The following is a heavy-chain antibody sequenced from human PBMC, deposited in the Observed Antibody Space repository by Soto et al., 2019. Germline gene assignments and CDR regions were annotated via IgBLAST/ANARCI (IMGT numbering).Heavy chain of an antibody. CDR3: ARWETMIGKFDD. CDR1: GYTFTSYY. J-gene: IGHJ4*02. Sequence: ASVKVSCKASGYTFTSYYMHWVRQAPGQGLEWMGIINPSGGSTSYAQKFQGRVTMTRDTSTSTVYMELSSLRSEDTAVYYRARWETMIGKFDDWGQGTLVTVSS. V-gene: IGHV1-46*01. D-gene: IGHD3-22*01. CDR2: INPSGGST.